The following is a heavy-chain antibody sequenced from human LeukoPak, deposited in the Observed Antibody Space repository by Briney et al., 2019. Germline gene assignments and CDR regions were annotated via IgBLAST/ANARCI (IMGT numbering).Heavy chain of an antibody. V-gene: IGHV4-61*05. CDR2: NYYSGST. J-gene: IGHJ3*02. Sequence: SETLSLTCNVSGGSISGSSNYWGWIRQPPGKGLEWIGYNYYSGSTNYNPSLKSRVTISVDTSKDQFSLKLSSVTAADTAVYYCARRDYGPTGGAFDIWGQGTMVTVSS. CDR1: GGSISGSSNY. D-gene: IGHD4-17*01. CDR3: ARRDYGPTGGAFDI.